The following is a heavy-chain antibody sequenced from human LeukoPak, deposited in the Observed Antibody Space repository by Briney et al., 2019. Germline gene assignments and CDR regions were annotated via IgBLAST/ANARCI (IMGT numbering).Heavy chain of an antibody. J-gene: IGHJ5*01. Sequence: SETLSLTCSVYGGSFNGYCWSWIRQPPGKGLEWIGATNHSGSTKYNPSLKTRVTISLDRSKDQFSLKLTSVTAADTAVYYCTRGKPETVFGAWGRGTLVTVSS. CDR3: TRGKPETVFGA. D-gene: IGHD3-3*01. CDR2: TNHSGST. V-gene: IGHV4-34*01. CDR1: GGSFNGYC.